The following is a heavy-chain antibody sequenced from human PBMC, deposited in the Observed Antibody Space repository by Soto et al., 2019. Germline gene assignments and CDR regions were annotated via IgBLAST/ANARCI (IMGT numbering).Heavy chain of an antibody. V-gene: IGHV1-69*01. CDR3: ARENRYFFYGMDV. CDR2: IIPIFGTA. Sequence: VSCKSSGGTFSSYAINWVRQAPGQGLEWMGGIIPIFGTANYAQNFQDRVTITADVSTNTAYMELSSLRSADTAMYYCARENRYFFYGMDVWGQGTTVTVSS. CDR1: GGTFSSYA. J-gene: IGHJ6*02.